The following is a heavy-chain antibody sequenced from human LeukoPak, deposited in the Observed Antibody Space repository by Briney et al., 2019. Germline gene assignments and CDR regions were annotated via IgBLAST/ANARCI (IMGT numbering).Heavy chain of an antibody. CDR3: ARGETYYDFWSGYLSTSSNQYYFDY. J-gene: IGHJ4*02. D-gene: IGHD3-3*01. V-gene: IGHV3-53*01. Sequence: GGSLRLSCAASGFTVSSNYMSWVRQAPGKGLEWVSVIYSGGSTYYADSVKGQLTISRDNSKNTLYLQMNSLRAEDTAVYYCARGETYYDFWSGYLSTSSNQYYFDYWGQGTLVTVSS. CDR1: GFTVSSNY. CDR2: IYSGGST.